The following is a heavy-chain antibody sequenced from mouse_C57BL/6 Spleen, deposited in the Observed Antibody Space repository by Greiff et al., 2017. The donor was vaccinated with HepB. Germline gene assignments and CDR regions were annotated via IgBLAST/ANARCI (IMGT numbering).Heavy chain of an antibody. CDR3: ARLNSSGYDAMDY. V-gene: IGHV1-81*01. CDR1: GYTFTSYG. Sequence: VQLKESGAELARPGASVKLSCKASGYTFTSYGISWVKQRTGQGLEWIGEIYPRSGNTYYNEKLKGKATLTADKSSSTAYMELRSLTSEDSAVYFCARLNSSGYDAMDYWGQGTSVTVSS. J-gene: IGHJ4*01. D-gene: IGHD3-2*02. CDR2: IYPRSGNT.